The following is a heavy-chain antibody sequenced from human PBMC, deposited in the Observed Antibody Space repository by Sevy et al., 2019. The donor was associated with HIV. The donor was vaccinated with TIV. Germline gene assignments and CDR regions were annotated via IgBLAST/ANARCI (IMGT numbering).Heavy chain of an antibody. CDR1: GFTFSSYW. V-gene: IGHV3-74*01. Sequence: GGSLRLSCAASGFTFSSYWMHWVRQAPGKGLVWVSRINSDGSSTSYAVTVKGRFTSSRDNAKNTLYLQMISLRAEDTAVYYCAREKDGYKLDYWGQGTLVTVSS. CDR3: AREKDGYKLDY. D-gene: IGHD5-12*01. J-gene: IGHJ4*02. CDR2: INSDGSST.